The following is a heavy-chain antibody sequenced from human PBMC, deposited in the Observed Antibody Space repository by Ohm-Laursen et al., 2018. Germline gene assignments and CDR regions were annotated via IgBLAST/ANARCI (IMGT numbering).Heavy chain of an antibody. V-gene: IGHV3-7*01. D-gene: IGHD1-26*01. CDR2: IKKDGSEI. CDR3: ARSHSGTNGGKFDR. Sequence: SLRLSCAASGFTFSSYWMSWVRQAPGKGLEWVANIKKDGSEIYYVDSVKGRFTISRDNAKSSLYLQMNSLRAEDTAVYYCARSHSGTNGGKFDRWGQGTLVTVSS. J-gene: IGHJ4*02. CDR1: GFTFSSYW.